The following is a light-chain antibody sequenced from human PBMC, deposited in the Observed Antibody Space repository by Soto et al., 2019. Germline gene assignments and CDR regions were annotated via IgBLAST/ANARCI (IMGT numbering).Light chain of an antibody. J-gene: IGKJ1*01. Sequence: DIQITHSPSTLSASVLYRVTITCRASQSTSSYLAWYQQKPGKAPKLLIYQASSLENGVPSRFSGSGSGTEFSLTISSLQPDDFATYYCQQYSSHSTFGQGTKV. CDR3: QQYSSHST. V-gene: IGKV1-5*03. CDR2: QAS. CDR1: QSTSSY.